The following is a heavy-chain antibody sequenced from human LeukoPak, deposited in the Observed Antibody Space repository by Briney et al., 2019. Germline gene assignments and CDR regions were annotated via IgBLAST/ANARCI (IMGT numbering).Heavy chain of an antibody. CDR1: GFTFSSYA. D-gene: IGHD3-9*01. CDR2: ISGSGGST. CDR3: AKDQSGQLRYFDWLLYGNWFDP. J-gene: IGHJ5*02. V-gene: IGHV3-23*01. Sequence: GGSLRLSCAASGFTFSSYAMSWVRQAPGKGLEWVSAISGSGGSTYYADSVKGRFTISRDNSKNTLYLQMNSLRAEDTAVYYCAKDQSGQLRYFDWLLYGNWFDPWGQGTLVTVSS.